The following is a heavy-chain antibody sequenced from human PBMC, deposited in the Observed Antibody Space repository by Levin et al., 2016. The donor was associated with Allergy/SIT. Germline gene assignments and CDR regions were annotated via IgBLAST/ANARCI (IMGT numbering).Heavy chain of an antibody. CDR2: ISYDGSNK. V-gene: IGHV3-30*18. CDR1: GFTFSSYG. CDR3: AKGGSGWPNDY. D-gene: IGHD6-19*01. Sequence: GESLKISCAASGFTFSSYGMHWVRQAPGKGLEWVALISYDGSNKYYADSVKGRFTISRDNSKNTLFLQMNSLRDEDTAVYYCAKGGSGWPNDYWGQGTLVTVSS. J-gene: IGHJ4*02.